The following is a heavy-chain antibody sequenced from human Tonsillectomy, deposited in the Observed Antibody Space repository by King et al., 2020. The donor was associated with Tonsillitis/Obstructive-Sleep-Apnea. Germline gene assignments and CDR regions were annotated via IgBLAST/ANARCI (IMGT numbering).Heavy chain of an antibody. Sequence: LVESGAEVKKPGASVKVSCKASGYTFTTYGISWVRQAPGQGLEWMGWISAYNGDTNYAQKLQGRVTMTTDTSTSTAYMELRSLRSDDTAVYYCARGSMSHYFDSSTYYTFDYWGQGTLVTVSS. V-gene: IGHV1-18*01. J-gene: IGHJ4*02. CDR1: GYTFTTYG. CDR2: ISAYNGDT. D-gene: IGHD3-22*01. CDR3: ARGSMSHYFDSSTYYTFDY.